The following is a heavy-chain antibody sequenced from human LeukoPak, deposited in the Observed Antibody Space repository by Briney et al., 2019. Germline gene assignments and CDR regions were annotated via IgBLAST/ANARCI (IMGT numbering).Heavy chain of an antibody. CDR2: IYHSGST. CDR3: ARGSVWSSSWYDY. CDR1: GGSISSGGYS. D-gene: IGHD6-13*01. V-gene: IGHV4-30-2*01. J-gene: IGHJ4*02. Sequence: PSETLSLTCAVSGGSISSGGYSWSWIRQPPGKGLEWIGYIYHSGSTYYNPSLKSRVTISVDRSKNQFSLKLSSVTAADTAVYYCARGSVWSSSWYDYWGQGTLVTVSS.